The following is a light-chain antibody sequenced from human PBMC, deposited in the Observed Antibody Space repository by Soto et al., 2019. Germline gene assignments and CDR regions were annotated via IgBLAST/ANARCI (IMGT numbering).Light chain of an antibody. V-gene: IGLV2-14*01. CDR2: EIS. Sequence: QSALTQPASVSGSPGQAITISCTGTSSDVGGYNFVSWYQQYPGKAPKLMIFEISDRPSGVSNRFSGSKSGNTASLTISGLQAEDEDDYYCSSYTSNTTRVFGGGTKLTVL. J-gene: IGLJ3*02. CDR1: SSDVGGYNF. CDR3: SSYTSNTTRV.